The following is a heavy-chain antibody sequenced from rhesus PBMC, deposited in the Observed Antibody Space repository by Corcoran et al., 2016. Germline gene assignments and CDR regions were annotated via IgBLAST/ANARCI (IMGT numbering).Heavy chain of an antibody. V-gene: IGHV4-127*01. CDR2: IGGSSGST. Sequence: QVQLQESGPGLVKPSETLSLTCAVSGYSISSGYGWSWIRQPPGKGLEWIGYIGGSSGSTNYNPSIKSRVTISKDTSKNQFSLKLSSVTAADTAVYYCARVWYYWYFDLWGPGTPITISS. J-gene: IGHJ2*01. CDR1: GYSISSGYG. D-gene: IGHD2-21*01. CDR3: ARVWYYWYFDL.